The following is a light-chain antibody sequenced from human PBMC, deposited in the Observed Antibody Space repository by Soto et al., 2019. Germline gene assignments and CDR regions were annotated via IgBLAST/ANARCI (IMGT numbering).Light chain of an antibody. CDR3: MCYAGGNNLV. V-gene: IGLV2-8*01. J-gene: IGLJ2*01. CDR2: DVT. CDR1: SSDVGTHGY. Sequence: QSALTQPPSASGSPGQSVTISCTGTSSDVGTHGYVSWYQQHAGKAPKLMIYDVTKRPSGVPDRYSGSKSANTTSLTVSGLQAEDEADYYCMCYAGGNNLVFGGGTKVTVL.